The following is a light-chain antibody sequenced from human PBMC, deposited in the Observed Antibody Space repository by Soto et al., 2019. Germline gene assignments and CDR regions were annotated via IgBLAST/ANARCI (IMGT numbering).Light chain of an antibody. CDR2: DVS. J-gene: IGLJ1*01. CDR1: SSDVGTYNY. Sequence: QSVLTQPASVSGSPGQSITISCTGTSSDVGTYNYVPWYQQHPGKAPKLMIYDVSDRPSGVSNRFSGSKSGNTASLSISGLQAEDEADYYCSSYTGGGDVFGTGTKLTVL. CDR3: SSYTGGGDV. V-gene: IGLV2-14*01.